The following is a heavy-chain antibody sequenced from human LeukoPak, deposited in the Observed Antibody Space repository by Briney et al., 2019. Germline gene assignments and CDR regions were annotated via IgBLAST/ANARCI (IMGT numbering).Heavy chain of an antibody. CDR3: ARGPGRFGAFDI. D-gene: IGHD2-15*01. CDR1: GASISSSSYY. J-gene: IGHJ3*02. Sequence: PSETLSLTCTVSGASISSSSYYWGWIRQPPGKGLEWIGYIYYSGSTNYNPSLKSRVTISVDTSKNQFSLKLSSVTAADTAVYYCARGPGRFGAFDIWGQGTMVTVSS. CDR2: IYYSGST. V-gene: IGHV4-61*05.